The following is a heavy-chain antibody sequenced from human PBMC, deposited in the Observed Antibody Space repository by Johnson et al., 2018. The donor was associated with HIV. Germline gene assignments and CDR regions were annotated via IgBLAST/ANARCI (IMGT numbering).Heavy chain of an antibody. CDR2: IGTIGDT. CDR3: TRDSGSGRPRGIFDI. Sequence: EQLVESGGGLVQPGGSLRLSCAASGFTFSSYDMHWVRQTTGKSLEWVSGIGTIGDTYYPGSVKGRFTISRENAKKSLYLQMNSLRAGDTAVYYCTRDSGSGRPRGIFDIWGQGTMVTVSS. J-gene: IGHJ3*02. V-gene: IGHV3-13*01. CDR1: GFTFSSYD. D-gene: IGHD2-15*01.